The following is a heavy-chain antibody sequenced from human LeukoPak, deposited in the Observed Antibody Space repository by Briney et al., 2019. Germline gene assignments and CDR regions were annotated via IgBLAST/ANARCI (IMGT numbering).Heavy chain of an antibody. CDR2: INHSGST. CDR1: GVSFSGYY. CDR3: ARGRVRITFGEVIVMPPYFDY. J-gene: IGHJ4*02. Sequence: SETLSLTCAVYGVSFSGYYWSWIRQPPGKGLEWIGEINHSGSTNYNPSLKSRVTISVDTSKNQFSLKLSSVTAADTAVYYCARGRVRITFGEVIVMPPYFDYWGQGTLVTVSS. D-gene: IGHD3-16*02. V-gene: IGHV4-34*01.